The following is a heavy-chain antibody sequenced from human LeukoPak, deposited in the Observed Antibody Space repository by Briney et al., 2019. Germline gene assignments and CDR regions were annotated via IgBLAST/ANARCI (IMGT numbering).Heavy chain of an antibody. CDR2: IIPIFGTA. J-gene: IGHJ5*02. Sequence: ASVKVSCKASGGTFSGYAISWVRQAPGQGLEWMGGIIPIFGTANYAQKFQGRVTITTDESTSTAYMELSSLRPEDTAVYYCASWHSSSWLNWFDPWGQGTLVTVSS. CDR1: GGTFSGYA. D-gene: IGHD6-13*01. CDR3: ASWHSSSWLNWFDP. V-gene: IGHV1-69*05.